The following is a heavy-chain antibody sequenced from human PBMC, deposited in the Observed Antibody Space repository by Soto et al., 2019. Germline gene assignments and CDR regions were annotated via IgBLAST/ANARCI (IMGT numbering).Heavy chain of an antibody. J-gene: IGHJ5*02. CDR1: GATFRGYT. CDR2: IIPILGIA. CDR3: ARVGSSWFDP. V-gene: IGHV1-69*02. Sequence: QVQLVQSGAEVKKPGSSVKVSGKASGATFRGYTTSGLRQAPEQGLEWMGRIIPILGIANYAQKFQGRVTITADKSTSTAYMELSSLRSEDTAVYYCARVGSSWFDPWGQGTLVTVSS. D-gene: IGHD6-13*01.